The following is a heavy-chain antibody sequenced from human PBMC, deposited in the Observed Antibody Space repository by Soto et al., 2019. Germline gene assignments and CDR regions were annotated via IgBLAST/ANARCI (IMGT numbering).Heavy chain of an antibody. D-gene: IGHD3-22*01. CDR3: PRENYASAQLGLDP. J-gene: IGHJ5*02. CDR2: LFYSGST. CDR1: GDSVSSGSYY. V-gene: IGHV4-61*01. Sequence: SETLSLTCTVSGDSVSSGSYYWRWVRQPPGKGLEWIGYLFYSGSTNYNPSLQSRVTISVDASKNQFSLKLRSVTAADTAVYYCPRENYASAQLGLDPWGHGTLVTVSS.